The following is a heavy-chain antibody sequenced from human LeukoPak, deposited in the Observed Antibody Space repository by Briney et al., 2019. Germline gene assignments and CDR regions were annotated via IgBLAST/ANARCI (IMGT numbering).Heavy chain of an antibody. CDR1: GFTFSSRA. J-gene: IGHJ4*02. V-gene: IGHV3-30*03. D-gene: IGHD3-10*01. CDR2: ISYDESEQ. CDR3: ARGAGGSGYSSLDF. Sequence: GGSLRLSCAASGFTFSSRAMHWVRQAPGKGLEWVAVISYDESEQFYANSVKGRFTISRDISKNTLYLQMTSLRPEDTAAYYCARGAGGSGYSSLDFWGRGTLVTVSS.